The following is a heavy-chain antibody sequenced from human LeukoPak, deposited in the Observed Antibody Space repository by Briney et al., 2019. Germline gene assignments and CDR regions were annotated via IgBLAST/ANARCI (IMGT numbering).Heavy chain of an antibody. CDR3: SRESGAFCPFGY. D-gene: IGHD1-26*01. CDR1: GGSISSTNW. Sequence: SETLSLTCGVSGGSISSTNWWSWVGQPPGQGLEWIGEISLTGRTNYNPSLNGRVTMSLDESRNHPTLSLTSVTAADTAIYYCSRESGAFCPFGYWGQGTLVIVPP. J-gene: IGHJ4*02. CDR2: ISLTGRT. V-gene: IGHV4-4*02.